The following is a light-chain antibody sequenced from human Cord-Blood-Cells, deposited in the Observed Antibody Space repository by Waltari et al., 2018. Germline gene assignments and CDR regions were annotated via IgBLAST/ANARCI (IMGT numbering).Light chain of an antibody. CDR2: AAS. V-gene: IGKV1-39*01. Sequence: DIQMTQSPSSLYASVGDRVTITCRASQSISSYLNWYQQKPGKAPKLLIYAASSLQSGVPSRFSGSGSWTDFTLTISSLQPEDFATYYCQQSYSTPLTFGGGTKVEIK. CDR1: QSISSY. CDR3: QQSYSTPLT. J-gene: IGKJ4*01.